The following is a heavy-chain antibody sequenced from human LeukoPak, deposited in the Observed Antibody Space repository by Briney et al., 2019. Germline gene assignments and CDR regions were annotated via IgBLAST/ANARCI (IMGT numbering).Heavy chain of an antibody. Sequence: GRSLRLSCAASGFTFDDYAMHWVRQAPGKGLEWVSGISWSSGSIGYADSVKGRFTISRDNAKNSLYLQMNSLRAEDTALYYCAKSSREDSSGWFDYWGQGTLVTVSS. D-gene: IGHD6-19*01. J-gene: IGHJ4*02. V-gene: IGHV3-9*01. CDR3: AKSSREDSSGWFDY. CDR1: GFTFDDYA. CDR2: ISWSSGSI.